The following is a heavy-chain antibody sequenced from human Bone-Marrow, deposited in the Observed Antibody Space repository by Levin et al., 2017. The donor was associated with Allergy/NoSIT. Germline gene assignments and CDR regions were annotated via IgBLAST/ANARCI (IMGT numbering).Heavy chain of an antibody. CDR2: ISSSSSYI. Sequence: GGSLRLSCAVSGFTFSSYPMNWVRQAPGKGLEWVSSISSSSSYIYYADSVKDRVTISRDNAKNSVYLQMNSLRAEDTAVYYCARVSGYDSRGYYIDSWGQGTLVTVSS. CDR1: GFTFSSYP. D-gene: IGHD3-22*01. V-gene: IGHV3-21*01. CDR3: ARVSGYDSRGYYIDS. J-gene: IGHJ4*02.